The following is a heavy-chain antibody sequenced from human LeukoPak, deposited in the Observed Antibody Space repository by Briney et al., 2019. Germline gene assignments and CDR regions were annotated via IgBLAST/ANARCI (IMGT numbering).Heavy chain of an antibody. Sequence: ASETLSLTCTVSGCSISSYYWSWIRQPAGKGLEWIGRIYSGGSTNYHPSLKSRVTMSVDSSNNQFSLKLSSVTAADTAVFYCARENTGSYREFDYWGQGTLVTVSS. J-gene: IGHJ4*02. CDR1: GCSISSYY. CDR3: ARENTGSYREFDY. V-gene: IGHV4-4*07. CDR2: IYSGGST. D-gene: IGHD1-26*01.